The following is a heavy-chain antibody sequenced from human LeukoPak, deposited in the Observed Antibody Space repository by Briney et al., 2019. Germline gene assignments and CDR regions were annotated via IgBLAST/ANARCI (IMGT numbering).Heavy chain of an antibody. J-gene: IGHJ3*02. CDR3: ARESAGYCSSTSCYRDAFDI. V-gene: IGHV1-69*13. CDR2: IIPIFGTA. Sequence: SVKVSCKTSGGTFSSYAISWVRQAPGQGLEWMGGIIPIFGTANYAQKFQGRVTITADESTSTAYMELSSLRSEDTAVYYCARESAGYCSSTSCYRDAFDIWGQGTMVTVSS. D-gene: IGHD2-2*03. CDR1: GGTFSSYA.